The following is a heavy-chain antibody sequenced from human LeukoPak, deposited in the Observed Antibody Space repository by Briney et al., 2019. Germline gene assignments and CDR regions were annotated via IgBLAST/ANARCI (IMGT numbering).Heavy chain of an antibody. D-gene: IGHD5-18*01. CDR3: ARPSYSYGQYYFDY. J-gene: IGHJ4*02. Sequence: GESLKISCKGSGYSFTSYWIGWVRQMPAKNLQWMVIIYPGDSDTRYSPSFQGQVTISADKSISTAYLQWSSLKASDTAMYYCARPSYSYGQYYFDYWGQGTLVTVSS. CDR1: GYSFTSYW. V-gene: IGHV5-51*01. CDR2: IYPGDSDT.